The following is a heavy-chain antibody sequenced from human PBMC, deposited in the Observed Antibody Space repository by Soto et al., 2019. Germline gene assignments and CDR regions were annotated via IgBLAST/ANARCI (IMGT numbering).Heavy chain of an antibody. CDR3: ARDLRPRYSSSWSNEYFQH. CDR2: IWYDGSNK. V-gene: IGHV3-33*01. CDR1: GFTFSSYG. Sequence: QVQLVESGGGVVQPGRSLRLSCAASGFTFSSYGMHWVRQAPGKGLEWVAVIWYDGSNKYYADSVQGRFTISRDNSKNTLYLQMNSLRAEDTAVYYCARDLRPRYSSSWSNEYFQHWGQGTLVTVSS. D-gene: IGHD6-13*01. J-gene: IGHJ1*01.